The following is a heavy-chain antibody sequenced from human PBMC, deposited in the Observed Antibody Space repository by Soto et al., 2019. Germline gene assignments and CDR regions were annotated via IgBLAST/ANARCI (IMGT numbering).Heavy chain of an antibody. CDR1: GFTFSSYA. Sequence: QVQLVESGGGVVQPGRSLRLSCAASGFTFSSYAMHWVRQAPGKGLEWVAVISYDGSNKYYADSVKGRFTISRDNSKNSLYLQMNSRRAEETAVYCCARARIAAAGTSLFDRWGQGTLVTVSS. CDR2: ISYDGSNK. J-gene: IGHJ5*02. D-gene: IGHD6-13*01. V-gene: IGHV3-30-3*01. CDR3: ARARIAAAGTSLFDR.